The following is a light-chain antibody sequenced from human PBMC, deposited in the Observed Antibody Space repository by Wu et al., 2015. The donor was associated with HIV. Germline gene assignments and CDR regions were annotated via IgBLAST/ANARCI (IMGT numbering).Light chain of an antibody. Sequence: AIRMTQSPSSLSASTGDRVTITCRASQDIKSNLAWYQHKPGKAPNLLIFSASTLHSGVPSRFSGSRSGTDFTLTISCLQSEDFATYYCQQYYTYPQAFGPGTKVDFK. CDR1: QDIKSN. CDR3: QQYYTYPQA. J-gene: IGKJ3*01. CDR2: SAS. V-gene: IGKV1-8*01.